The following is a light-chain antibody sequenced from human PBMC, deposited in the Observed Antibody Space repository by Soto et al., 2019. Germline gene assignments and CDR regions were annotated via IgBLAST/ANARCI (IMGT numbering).Light chain of an antibody. CDR1: SSNIGNND. CDR2: HDD. J-gene: IGLJ3*02. Sequence: QSVLTQPLSVSEAPGQRVTISCSGGSSNIGNNDVDWYQQLPGKAPKLLIYHDDLLPSGVSDRFSGSKSGTSASLAISELQSEDEADYYCATWDDSLNGHVFGGGTQLTVL. CDR3: ATWDDSLNGHV. V-gene: IGLV1-36*01.